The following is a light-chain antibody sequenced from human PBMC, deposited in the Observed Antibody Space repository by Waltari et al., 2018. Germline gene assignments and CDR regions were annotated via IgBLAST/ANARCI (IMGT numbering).Light chain of an antibody. J-gene: IGKJ4*01. CDR2: DAS. CDR1: DDIINY. V-gene: IGKV1-33*01. Sequence: DIQMTQSPSSLSASVGVRVTITCPASDDIINYLNWYQPKPGKAPKLLIYDASNLETGVPSRFSGSGSGTDFTFTISSLQPEDYATYFCQQFDKLPLTFGGGSKVEIK. CDR3: QQFDKLPLT.